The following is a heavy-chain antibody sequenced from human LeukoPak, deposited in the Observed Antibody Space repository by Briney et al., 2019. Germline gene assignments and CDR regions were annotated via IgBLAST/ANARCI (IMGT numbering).Heavy chain of an antibody. V-gene: IGHV3-23*01. D-gene: IGHD2-2*01. CDR2: ISGSGGST. CDR3: AKDSCSSTSCPPELNAFDI. Sequence: GGSLRLSCAASGFTFSSYAMSWVRQAPGKGLEWVSAISGSGGSTYYADSVKGRFTISRDNSKNTLYLQMNSLRAEDTAVYYCAKDSCSSTSCPPELNAFDIWGQGTMVTASS. J-gene: IGHJ3*02. CDR1: GFTFSSYA.